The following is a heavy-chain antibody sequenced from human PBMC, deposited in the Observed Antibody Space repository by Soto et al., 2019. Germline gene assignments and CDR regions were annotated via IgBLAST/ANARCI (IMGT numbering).Heavy chain of an antibody. CDR3: AREHYYDSSGYYLVAWYFDL. V-gene: IGHV4-31*03. Sequence: QVQLQESGPGLVKPSQTLSLTCTVSGGSISSGGYYWSWIRQHPGKGLEWIGYIYYSGSTYYNPSLKSRVTISVDTSKNQFSLKLSSVTAADTAVYYCAREHYYDSSGYYLVAWYFDLWGRGTLVTVSS. D-gene: IGHD3-22*01. CDR2: IYYSGST. J-gene: IGHJ2*01. CDR1: GGSISSGGYY.